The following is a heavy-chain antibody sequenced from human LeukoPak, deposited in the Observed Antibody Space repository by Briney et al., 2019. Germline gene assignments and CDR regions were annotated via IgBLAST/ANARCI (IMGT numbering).Heavy chain of an antibody. CDR2: IFYSGST. J-gene: IGHJ4*02. CDR3: ARESTSYGDYGIDH. D-gene: IGHD4-17*01. CDR1: GGSISSYY. V-gene: IGHV4-59*01. Sequence: SETLSLACTVSGGSISSYYWSWIRQPPGKGLEWIGYIFYSGSTNYNPSFKSRVTISVGMSKSQFSLKLISVTAADTAVYYCARESTSYGDYGIDHWGQGTLVTVSS.